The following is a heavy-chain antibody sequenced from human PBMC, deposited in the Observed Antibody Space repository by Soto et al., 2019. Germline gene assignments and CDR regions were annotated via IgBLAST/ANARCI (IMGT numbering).Heavy chain of an antibody. Sequence: PSETLSLTCPVSGGSISSYCWSWIRQPPGKGLEWIGYIYYSGSTNYNPSLKSRVTISVDTSKNQFSLKLSSVTAADTAVYYCARGYSSSFFQRYYYYGMDVWGQGTTVTVSS. CDR3: ARGYSSSFFQRYYYYGMDV. J-gene: IGHJ6*02. D-gene: IGHD6-13*01. CDR2: IYYSGST. CDR1: GGSISSYC. V-gene: IGHV4-59*01.